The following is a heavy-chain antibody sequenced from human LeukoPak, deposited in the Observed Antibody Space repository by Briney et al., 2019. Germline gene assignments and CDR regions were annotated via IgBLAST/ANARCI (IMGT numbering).Heavy chain of an antibody. J-gene: IGHJ3*02. CDR1: GGSISSSSYY. V-gene: IGHV4-39*01. Sequence: PSETLSLNCTVSGGSISSSSYYWGWIRQPPGKGLEWIGSIYYSGSTYYNPSLKSRVTISVDTSKNQFSLKLSSVTAADTAVYYCARHCSSTSCYFLSDAFDIWGQGTMVTVSS. CDR2: IYYSGST. D-gene: IGHD2-2*01. CDR3: ARHCSSTSCYFLSDAFDI.